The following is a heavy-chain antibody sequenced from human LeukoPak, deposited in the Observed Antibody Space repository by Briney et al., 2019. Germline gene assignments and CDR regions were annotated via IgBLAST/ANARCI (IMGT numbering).Heavy chain of an antibody. CDR1: GGTFSSYA. Sequence: SVKVSCKASGGTFSSYAISWVRQAPGQGLEWMGGIIPIFGTTNYAQKFQDRVTITADKSTSTAYMELSGLRSEDTAVYYCARVVGLTGYSSSWYSGYYYYMDVWGKGTTVTVSS. J-gene: IGHJ6*03. CDR3: ARVVGLTGYSSSWYSGYYYYMDV. V-gene: IGHV1-69*06. D-gene: IGHD6-13*01. CDR2: IIPIFGTT.